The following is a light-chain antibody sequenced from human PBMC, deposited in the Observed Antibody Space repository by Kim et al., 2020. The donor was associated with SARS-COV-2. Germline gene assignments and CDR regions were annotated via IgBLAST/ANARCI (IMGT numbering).Light chain of an antibody. J-gene: IGKJ4*02. V-gene: IGKV1-33*01. CDR3: QQYKNYPWT. CDR1: QDFSNN. CDR2: DTS. Sequence: DIQMTQSPSTLSASVGDRVTITCQASQDFSNNLNWYQQKPGQAPKLLIYDTSNLETGVPSRFSGSGSGTDFTFTIVNLQPEDIATYYCQQYKNYPWTFGGGTKVDIK.